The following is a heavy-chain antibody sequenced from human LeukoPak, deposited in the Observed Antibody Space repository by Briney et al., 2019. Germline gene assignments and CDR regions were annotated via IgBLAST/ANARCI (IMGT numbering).Heavy chain of an antibody. J-gene: IGHJ3*02. CDR2: IIPIFGTA. D-gene: IGHD3-22*01. CDR3: ARALPQVVVTADAFDI. CDR1: GGTFSSYA. V-gene: IGHV1-69*06. Sequence: SVKVSCKAFGGTFSSYAISWVRQAPGQGLEWMGGIIPIFGTANYAQKFQGRVTITADKSTSTAYMELSSLRSEDTAVYYCARALPQVVVTADAFDIWGQGTMVTVSS.